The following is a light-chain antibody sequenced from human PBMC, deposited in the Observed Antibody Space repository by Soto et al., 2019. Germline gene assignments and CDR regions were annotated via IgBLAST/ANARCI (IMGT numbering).Light chain of an antibody. CDR3: QQYYNWPRAT. CDR2: RTS. J-gene: IGKJ4*01. V-gene: IGKV3-15*01. CDR1: QSISSN. Sequence: EIVMTQSPATLSVSPGERATLSCRASQSISSNLAWYQQKPGQDPRLLLFRTSSRATGFPARFSVCGSGSDFNLTISSLPSEDFGVSCCQQYYNWPRATLXGGATVDTK.